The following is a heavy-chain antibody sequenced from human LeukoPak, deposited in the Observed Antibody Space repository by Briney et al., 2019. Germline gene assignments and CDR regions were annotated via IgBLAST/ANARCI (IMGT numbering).Heavy chain of an antibody. Sequence: PGGSLRLSCAASGFSFTNAWMSWVRQAPGKGLEWVGRIKSKADGGTTDYAAPVKGRFTISRDDSKNTLYLQMNSLKTEDTAVYYCTTDPMVRGVPFDYWGQGTLVTVSS. V-gene: IGHV3-15*01. D-gene: IGHD3-10*01. CDR2: IKSKADGGTT. CDR3: TTDPMVRGVPFDY. J-gene: IGHJ4*02. CDR1: GFSFTNAW.